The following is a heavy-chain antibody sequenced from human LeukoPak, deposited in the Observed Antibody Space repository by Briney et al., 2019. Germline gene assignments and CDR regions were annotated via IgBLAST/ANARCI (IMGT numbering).Heavy chain of an antibody. J-gene: IGHJ4*02. CDR3: ATEYYGSFNY. D-gene: IGHD1-26*01. V-gene: IGHV3-15*01. Sequence: PGGSLRLSCAASGFTFSNAWMSWVRQAPGKALEWVGRIKSKTDGGTTDYAAPVKGRFTISRDDSKNTLYLQMSSLIIEDTAVYFCATEYYGSFNYWGQGILVTVSS. CDR1: GFTFSNAW. CDR2: IKSKTDGGTT.